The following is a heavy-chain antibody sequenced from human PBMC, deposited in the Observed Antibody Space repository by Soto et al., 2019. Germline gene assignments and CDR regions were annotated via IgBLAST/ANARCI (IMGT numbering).Heavy chain of an antibody. CDR2: ISAYNGNT. V-gene: IGHV1-18*01. J-gene: IGHJ5*02. CDR1: GYTFTSYG. Sequence: GASVKVSCKASGYTFTSYGISWVRQAPGQGLEWMGWISAYNGNTNYAQKLQGRVTMTTDTSTSTAYMELRSLRSDDTAVYYCARPYSSSWYDSGGLWFDPWGQGILVTVSS. CDR3: ARPYSSSWYDSGGLWFDP. D-gene: IGHD6-13*01.